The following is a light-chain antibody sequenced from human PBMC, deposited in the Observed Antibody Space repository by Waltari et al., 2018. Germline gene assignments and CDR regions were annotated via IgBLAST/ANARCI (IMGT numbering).Light chain of an antibody. CDR2: LGS. CDR1: QSLLQINGNKY. CDR3: MQALQTPLT. V-gene: IGKV2-28*01. Sequence: DIVMTQSPLSLPVTPGEPASITCRSSQSLLQINGNKYLDWYLQKPGQYTQLLIYLGSNRAAGVPDRFSGSGSGTDFTLKISRVEAEDVGVYYCMQALQTPLTFGGGTKVEIK. J-gene: IGKJ4*01.